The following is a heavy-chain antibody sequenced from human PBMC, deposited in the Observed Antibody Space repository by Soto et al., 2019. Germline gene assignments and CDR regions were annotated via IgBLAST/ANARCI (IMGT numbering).Heavy chain of an antibody. D-gene: IGHD1-26*01. CDR3: AGDLFPHTGSYLEH. V-gene: IGHV3-74*01. J-gene: IGHJ4*02. CDR1: GFTFSNYW. Sequence: EVQLVESGGGLVQPGGSLRLSCAASGFTFSNYWMHWVRQAPGDGLVWVSRISSDASSTSYADSVKGRFTISRDNSKNTLYLQMNSLRAEDTAVYYCAGDLFPHTGSYLEHWGQGSLVTVSS. CDR2: ISSDASST.